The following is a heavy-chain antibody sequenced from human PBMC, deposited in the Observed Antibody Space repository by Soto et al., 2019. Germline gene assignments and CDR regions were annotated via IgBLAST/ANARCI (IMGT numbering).Heavy chain of an antibody. CDR2: IYYSGTT. CDR3: ARREIQGPIDY. V-gene: IGHV4-28*01. CDR1: GYSISSSNW. J-gene: IGHJ4*02. Sequence: QVQLQESGPGLVKPSDTLSLTCAVSGYSISSSNWWGWIRQPPGKGLEWIGYIYYSGTTYYNPSPKSHVTMSVDTSKNQFSLKLTSVTAVDTAVYYCARREIQGPIDYWGQGTLVTVSS. D-gene: IGHD1-26*01.